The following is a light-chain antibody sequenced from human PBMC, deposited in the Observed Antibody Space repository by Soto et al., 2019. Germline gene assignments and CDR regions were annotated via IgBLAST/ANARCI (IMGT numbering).Light chain of an antibody. J-gene: IGLJ2*01. Sequence: QSALTQPASVSGSPGQSITISCTGTSSDVGGYNYVSWYQQQSGKAPKLMIHEVSNRPSGVSNRFSGSKSGNTASLTISGLQAADEADYYCSSYRSSDTVVFGGGTQLTVL. CDR3: SSYRSSDTVV. CDR1: SSDVGGYNY. CDR2: EVS. V-gene: IGLV2-14*01.